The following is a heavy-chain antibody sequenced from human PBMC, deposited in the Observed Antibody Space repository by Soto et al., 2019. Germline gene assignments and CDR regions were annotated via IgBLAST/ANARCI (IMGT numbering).Heavy chain of an antibody. CDR2: ILYSGTT. J-gene: IGHJ4*02. CDR3: ARIGALDY. V-gene: IGHV4-30-4*01. D-gene: IGHD2-15*01. Sequence: QVQLQESGPGLVKPSQTLSLTCTVSGGSISSGDYYWSWIRQPPGKGLEWIGYILYSGTTNYNPSLESLLTISVDTSKNQFSLKLTSVTAADTAVYYCARIGALDYWGRGTLVTVSS. CDR1: GGSISSGDYY.